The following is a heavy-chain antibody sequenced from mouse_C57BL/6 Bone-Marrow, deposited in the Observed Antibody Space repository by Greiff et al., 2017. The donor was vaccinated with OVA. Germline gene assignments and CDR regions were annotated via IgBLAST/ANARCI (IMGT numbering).Heavy chain of an antibody. J-gene: IGHJ4*01. Sequence: VQLQQSVAELVRPGASVKLSCTASGFNIKNTYMHWVKQRPEQGLEWIGRIDPANGNTKYAPKFQGKATITADTSSNTAYLQLSSLTSEDTAIYYCARRIPNYYGSSPYAMDYWGQGTSVTVSS. D-gene: IGHD1-1*01. CDR2: IDPANGNT. CDR1: GFNIKNTY. CDR3: ARRIPNYYGSSPYAMDY. V-gene: IGHV14-3*01.